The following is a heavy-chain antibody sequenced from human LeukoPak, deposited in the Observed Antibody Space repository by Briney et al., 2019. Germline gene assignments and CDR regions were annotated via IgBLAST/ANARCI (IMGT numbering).Heavy chain of an antibody. V-gene: IGHV3-21*01. CDR3: ARDRRITIFGVVIIRTGYGMDV. CDR2: ISSSSSYI. J-gene: IGHJ6*02. D-gene: IGHD3-3*01. Sequence: PGGSLRLSCAASGFTFSSYSMNWVRRAPGKGLEWVSSISSSSSYIYYADSVKGRFTISRDNAKNSLYLQMNSLRAEDTAVYYCARDRRITIFGVVIIRTGYGMDVWGQGTTVTVSS. CDR1: GFTFSSYS.